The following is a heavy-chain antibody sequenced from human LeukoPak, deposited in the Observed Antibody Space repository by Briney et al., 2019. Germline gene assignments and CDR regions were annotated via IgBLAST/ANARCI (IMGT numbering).Heavy chain of an antibody. D-gene: IGHD1-7*01. J-gene: IGHJ4*02. V-gene: IGHV3-30*18. CDR1: GFTFSSYG. CDR3: AKDANWNYVAPCFDY. Sequence: PGRSLRLSCAASGFTFSSYGMHWVRQAPGKGLEWVAVISYDGSNKYYADSVKGRFTISRDNSKNTLYLQMNSLRAEDTAVYYCAKDANWNYVAPCFDYWGQGTLVTVSS. CDR2: ISYDGSNK.